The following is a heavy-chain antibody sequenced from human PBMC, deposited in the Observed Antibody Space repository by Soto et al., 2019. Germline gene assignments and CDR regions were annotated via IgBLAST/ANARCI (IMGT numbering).Heavy chain of an antibody. Sequence: NPSETLSLTCTVSGGSVSSSIYYWGWIRQPPGKGLEWIGSVYYSGSTYYNPSLKSRVTISVDTSKNQFSLDLSSVTAADTAVYYCARHQDYYDSSGYFDYWGQRALVTVSS. V-gene: IGHV4-39*01. CDR1: GGSVSSSIYY. D-gene: IGHD3-22*01. CDR2: VYYSGST. CDR3: ARHQDYYDSSGYFDY. J-gene: IGHJ4*02.